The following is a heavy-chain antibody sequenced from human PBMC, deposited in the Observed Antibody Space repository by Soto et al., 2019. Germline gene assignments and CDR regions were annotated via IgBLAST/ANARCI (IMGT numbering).Heavy chain of an antibody. CDR3: ARGGASVTTPFAY. Sequence: QVQLVESGGGLVKPGGSLRLSCAASGVAFSDPYMSWIRQAPGKGLEWISYISSSGSTIYYAASVKGRFTISRDNAKKSLYLQMASLTADDPAVYYCARGGASVTTPFAYWGQGTQVTVSS. CDR1: GVAFSDPY. V-gene: IGHV3-11*01. D-gene: IGHD4-17*01. J-gene: IGHJ4*02. CDR2: ISSSGSTI.